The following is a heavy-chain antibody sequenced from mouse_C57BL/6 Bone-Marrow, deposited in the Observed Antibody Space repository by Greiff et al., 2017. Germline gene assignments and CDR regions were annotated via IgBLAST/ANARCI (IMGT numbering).Heavy chain of an antibody. Sequence: EVQRVESGGGLVKPGGSLKLSCAASGFTFSDYGMHWVRQAPEKGLEWVAYISSGSSTIYYADTVKGRFTISRDNAKNTLFLQMTSLWSEDTAMYYCARLGVTPVVGPFDYWGQGTTLTVSS. CDR2: ISSGSSTI. CDR1: GFTFSDYG. J-gene: IGHJ2*01. D-gene: IGHD1-1*01. V-gene: IGHV5-17*01. CDR3: ARLGVTPVVGPFDY.